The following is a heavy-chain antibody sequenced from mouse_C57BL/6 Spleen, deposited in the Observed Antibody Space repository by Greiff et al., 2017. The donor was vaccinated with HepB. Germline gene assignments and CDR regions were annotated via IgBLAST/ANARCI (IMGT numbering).Heavy chain of an antibody. CDR1: GFTFTDYY. CDR2: IRNKANGYTT. Sequence: EVKLMESGGGLVQPGGSLSLSCAASGFTFTDYYMSWVRQPPGKALEWLGFIRNKANGYTTEYSASVKGRFTISRDNSKSILYLQMNALRAEDSATYYCARYRRAYAMDYWGQGTSVTVSS. V-gene: IGHV7-3*01. J-gene: IGHJ4*01. D-gene: IGHD3-1*01. CDR3: ARYRRAYAMDY.